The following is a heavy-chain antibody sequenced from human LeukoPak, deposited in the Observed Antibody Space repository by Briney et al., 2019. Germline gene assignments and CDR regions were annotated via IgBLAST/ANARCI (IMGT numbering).Heavy chain of an antibody. CDR2: ITPIFGTA. D-gene: IGHD3-10*01. V-gene: IGHV1-69*05. Sequence: ASVKVSCKASGGTFSSYAISWVRQAPGQGLEWMGGITPIFGTANYAQKFQGRVTITTDESTSTAYMELSSLRSEDTAVYYCARARITMGRGVIGPFDYWGQGTRVTVSS. CDR1: GGTFSSYA. CDR3: ARARITMGRGVIGPFDY. J-gene: IGHJ4*02.